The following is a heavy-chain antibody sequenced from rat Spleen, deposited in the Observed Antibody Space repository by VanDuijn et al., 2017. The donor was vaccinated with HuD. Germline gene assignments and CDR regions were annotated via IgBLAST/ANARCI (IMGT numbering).Heavy chain of an antibody. Sequence: QVQLQQSGAELAKPGSSVKISCKASGYTFTSYDISWIKQTTGQGLEYIGYINTGSGGTYYNEKFKGKATLTVDKSSSTAFMQLSSLTPEDTAVYYCARWGTTTYYFDYWGQGVMVTVSS. CDR1: GYTFTSYD. V-gene: IGHV1-57*01. CDR3: ARWGTTTYYFDY. D-gene: IGHD1-5*01. J-gene: IGHJ2*01. CDR2: INTGSGGT.